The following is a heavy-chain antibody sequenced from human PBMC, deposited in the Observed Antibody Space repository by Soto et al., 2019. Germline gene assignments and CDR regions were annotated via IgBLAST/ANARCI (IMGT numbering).Heavy chain of an antibody. CDR3: AKGLDNYHDHV. D-gene: IGHD3-22*01. J-gene: IGHJ6*02. CDR2: ISGSGGDT. CDR1: GFALSRYV. V-gene: IGHV3-23*01. Sequence: EVQLLESGGGLVQAGGSLRLSCAASGFALSRYVMTWVRQPPGKGLEWVSHISGSGGDTYYADSVNGRFTISSDNSKNTLHRQMNSLRAEEPAVYYCAKGLDNYHDHVGGQGSTVTGSS.